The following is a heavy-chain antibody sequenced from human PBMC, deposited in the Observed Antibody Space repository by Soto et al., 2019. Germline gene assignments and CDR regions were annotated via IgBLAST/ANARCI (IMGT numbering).Heavy chain of an antibody. D-gene: IGHD3-22*01. CDR1: GGSISSSSSY. CDR3: AGLSPYESNGYHLNY. V-gene: IGHV4-39*01. J-gene: IGHJ4*02. CDR2: IYYLGNT. Sequence: PSETLSLTCTVSGGSISSSSSYWGWIRQPPGKGLEWVGSIYYLGNTYYNPSLGSRITISVDTSKNQFSLKLRSVTAADTAVFYCAGLSPYESNGYHLNYWGQGALVTVSS.